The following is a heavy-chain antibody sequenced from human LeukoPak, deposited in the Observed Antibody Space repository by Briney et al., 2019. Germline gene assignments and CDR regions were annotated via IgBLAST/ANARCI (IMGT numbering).Heavy chain of an antibody. CDR1: GFTFSSYS. Sequence: PGGSLRLSCAASGFTFSSYSMNWVRQAPGKGLEWVSSISSSSSYIYYADSVKGRFTISRDNAKNSLYLQMNSLRAEDTAVYYCARAYHYDFWSGSSYGMDVWGQGTTVTVSS. V-gene: IGHV3-21*01. D-gene: IGHD3-3*01. CDR3: ARAYHYDFWSGSSYGMDV. J-gene: IGHJ6*02. CDR2: ISSSSSYI.